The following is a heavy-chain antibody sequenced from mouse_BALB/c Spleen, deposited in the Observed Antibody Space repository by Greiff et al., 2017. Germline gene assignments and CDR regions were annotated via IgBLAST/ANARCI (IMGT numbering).Heavy chain of an antibody. CDR1: GYTFTSYV. J-gene: IGHJ1*01. CDR3: ARGDGKDWYFDV. Sequence: EVQLVESGPELVKPGASVKMSCKASGYTFTSYVMHWVKQKPGQGLEWIGYINPYNDGTKYNEKFKGKATLTSDKSSSTAYMELSSLTSEDSAVYYCARGDGKDWYFDVWGAGTTVTVSS. D-gene: IGHD2-1*01. CDR2: INPYNDGT. V-gene: IGHV1-14*01.